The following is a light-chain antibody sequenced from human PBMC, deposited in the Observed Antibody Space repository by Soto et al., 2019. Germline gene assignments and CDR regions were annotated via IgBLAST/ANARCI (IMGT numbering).Light chain of an antibody. Sequence: EIVLTQSPGTLSMSAGERATLSCRASQSIGTTYLAWYQQKPGQAPRLLIYKATNLTTGIPYRFSGSGSGTDFTLTINRLEPADFAVYFCQQYSSSQGWTFGQGTKVDIK. J-gene: IGKJ1*01. CDR3: QQYSSSQGWT. CDR1: QSIGTTY. V-gene: IGKV3-20*01. CDR2: KAT.